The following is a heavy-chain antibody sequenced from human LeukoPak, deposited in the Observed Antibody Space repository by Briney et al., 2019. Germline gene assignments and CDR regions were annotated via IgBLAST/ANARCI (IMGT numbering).Heavy chain of an antibody. J-gene: IGHJ4*02. D-gene: IGHD3-3*01. Sequence: SETLSLTCAVSGYSISSGYYWGWIRQPPGKGLEWIGSVYHSGSTYYNPSLKSRVTISVDTSKNQFSLKLSSVTAADTAVYYCARASDFGVVPPYYFDYWGQGTLVTVSS. CDR3: ARASDFGVVPPYYFDY. CDR2: VYHSGST. CDR1: GYSISSGYY. V-gene: IGHV4-38-2*01.